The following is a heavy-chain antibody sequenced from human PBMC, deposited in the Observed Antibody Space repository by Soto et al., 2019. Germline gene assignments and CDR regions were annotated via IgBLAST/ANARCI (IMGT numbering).Heavy chain of an antibody. CDR1: GYTFTGHY. D-gene: IGHD6-13*01. CDR2: INPNSGGT. V-gene: IGHV1-2*02. Sequence: ASVKVSCKASGYTFTGHYMHWVRQAPGQGFEWMGWINPNSGGTNYAQKFQGRVTMTRDTSISTAYMELSRLRSDDTAVYYCAREYSGTWYPFDYWGQGTLVTVSS. CDR3: AREYSGTWYPFDY. J-gene: IGHJ4*02.